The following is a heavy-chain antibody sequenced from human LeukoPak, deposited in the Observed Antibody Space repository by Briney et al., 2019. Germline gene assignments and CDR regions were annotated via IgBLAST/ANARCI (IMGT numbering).Heavy chain of an antibody. V-gene: IGHV3-33*01. CDR1: GFTFSSYG. CDR2: IWYDGSNK. D-gene: IGHD3-22*01. J-gene: IGHJ4*02. Sequence: HPGGSLRLSCAASGFTFSSYGMHWVRQAPGKGLEWVAVIWYDGSNKYYADSVKGRFTISRDNSKNTLYLQVNSLRAEDTAVYYCAREFYDSSGYPGYWGQGTLVTVSS. CDR3: AREFYDSSGYPGY.